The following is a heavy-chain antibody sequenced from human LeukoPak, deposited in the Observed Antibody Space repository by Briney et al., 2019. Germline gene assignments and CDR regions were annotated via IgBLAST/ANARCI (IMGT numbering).Heavy chain of an antibody. CDR2: IYYSGST. Sequence: SETLSLTCTVSGGSISSYYWSWIRQPPGEGLEWIGYIYYSGSTNYNPSLRSRVTISVDTSKNQFSLKLSSVTAADTAVYYCARDLENSQPNWYFDLWGRGTLVTVSS. J-gene: IGHJ2*01. CDR1: GGSISSYY. V-gene: IGHV4-59*01. CDR3: ARDLENSQPNWYFDL.